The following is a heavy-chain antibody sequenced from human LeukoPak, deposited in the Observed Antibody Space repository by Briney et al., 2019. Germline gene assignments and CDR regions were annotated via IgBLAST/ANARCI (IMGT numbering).Heavy chain of an antibody. CDR2: INHSGST. Sequence: PSETLSLTCAVYGGSFSGYYWSWIRQPPGKGLKWSGEINHSGSTNYNPSPKSRVTISVDTSKNQFSLKLSSVTAADTAVYYCAREIRICSGGSCYSDSRFDPWGQGTLVTVSS. V-gene: IGHV4-34*01. J-gene: IGHJ5*02. CDR1: GGSFSGYY. CDR3: AREIRICSGGSCYSDSRFDP. D-gene: IGHD2-15*01.